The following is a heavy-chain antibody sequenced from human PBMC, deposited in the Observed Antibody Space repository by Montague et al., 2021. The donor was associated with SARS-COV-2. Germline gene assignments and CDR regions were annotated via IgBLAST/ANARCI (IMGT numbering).Heavy chain of an antibody. Sequence: SETLSLTCTVSGASITTYYWSWIRQSAGKGLEWIGRIHTSGNTNYNPTLRSRVTMSVETSKNQFSLKLNSVTAADTAVYYCAREATSGFGELMGVWFDPWGQGTLVTVSS. CDR1: GASITTYY. D-gene: IGHD3-10*01. CDR3: AREATSGFGELMGVWFDP. J-gene: IGHJ5*02. V-gene: IGHV4-4*07. CDR2: IHTSGNT.